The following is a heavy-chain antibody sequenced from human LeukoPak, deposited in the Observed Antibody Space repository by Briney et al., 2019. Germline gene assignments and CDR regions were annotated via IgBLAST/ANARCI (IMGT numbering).Heavy chain of an antibody. J-gene: IGHJ6*02. CDR2: IYHSGST. D-gene: IGHD6-13*01. Sequence: PSGTLSLTCAVSGGSISSSNWWSWVRQPPGKGLEWIGEIYHSGSTNYNPSLKSRVTISVDTSKNQFSLKLSSVTAADTAVYYCARGASRGHYYYGMDVWGQGTTVTVSS. CDR3: ARGASRGHYYYGMDV. V-gene: IGHV4-4*02. CDR1: GGSISSSNW.